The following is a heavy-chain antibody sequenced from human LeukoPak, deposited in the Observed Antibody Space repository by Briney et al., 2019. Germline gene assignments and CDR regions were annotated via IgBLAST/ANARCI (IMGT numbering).Heavy chain of an antibody. D-gene: IGHD2-2*01. CDR2: IYNSGST. CDR3: ASRYCRSTSCNPLFQY. J-gene: IGHJ1*01. CDR1: GGSISSRSYY. Sequence: PSETLSLTCSVSGGSISSRSYYWSWIRQPPGKGLGWIGTIYNSGSTYSNPSHPSLKSRVSISVDTSRNQFSLRLTSVTAADTAVYYCASRYCRSTSCNPLFQYWGQGTLVTVSS. V-gene: IGHV4-39*01.